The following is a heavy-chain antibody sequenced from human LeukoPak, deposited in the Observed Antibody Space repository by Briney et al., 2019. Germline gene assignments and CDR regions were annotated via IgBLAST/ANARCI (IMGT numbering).Heavy chain of an antibody. Sequence: GRSLRLSCAASGFTFSSYGMHWVRQAPGKGLEWVAVIWYDGSNKYYAGSVKGRFTISRDNSKNTLYLQMNSLRAEDTAVYYCAKGPESRSSSAGHYYYYMDVWGKGTTVTVSS. J-gene: IGHJ6*03. CDR3: AKGPESRSSSAGHYYYYMDV. CDR2: IWYDGSNK. D-gene: IGHD6-6*01. CDR1: GFTFSSYG. V-gene: IGHV3-33*06.